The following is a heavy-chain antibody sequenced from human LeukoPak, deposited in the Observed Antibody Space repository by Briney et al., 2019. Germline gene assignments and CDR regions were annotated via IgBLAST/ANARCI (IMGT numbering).Heavy chain of an antibody. D-gene: IGHD5-24*01. CDR1: GFTFSNYN. J-gene: IGHJ4*02. CDR2: ISDNSRSM. V-gene: IGHV3-21*01. CDR3: ARWLSRGPFDY. Sequence: PGGSLRLSCAASGFTFSNYNMNWVRQAPGKGLEWVSSISDNSRSMYYADSVKGRFTISRDNSKNTLYLQMNSLRAEDTAVYYCARWLSRGPFDYWGQGTLVTVSS.